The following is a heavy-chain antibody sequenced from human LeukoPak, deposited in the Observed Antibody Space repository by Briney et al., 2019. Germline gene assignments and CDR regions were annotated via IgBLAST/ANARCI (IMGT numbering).Heavy chain of an antibody. D-gene: IGHD3-10*02. CDR3: ARASVAGKGAMFGKFDP. Sequence: RPSETLSLTCTVSGGSISSGDYYWSWIRQPPGKGLEWIGYIYYSGGTYYNPSLKSRVTISVDTSKNQFSLKLSSVTAADTAVYYCARASVAGKGAMFGKFDPWGQGTLVTVSS. CDR1: GGSISSGDYY. V-gene: IGHV4-30-4*01. J-gene: IGHJ5*02. CDR2: IYYSGGT.